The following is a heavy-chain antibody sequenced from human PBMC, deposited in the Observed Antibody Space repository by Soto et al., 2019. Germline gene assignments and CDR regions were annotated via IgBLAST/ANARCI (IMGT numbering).Heavy chain of an antibody. Sequence: EVLLLESGGGLVQSGGSLRLTCAASGFTFSTYTMSWVRQAPGEGPEWVSGIIQSGETFYADSVKGRFTISRDNSNNMLNRQIHGLGVDDTAVYYWAKDRQPDGRGPFDHWGQGTLDTVSP. V-gene: IGHV3-23*01. CDR3: AKDRQPDGRGPFDH. D-gene: IGHD1-26*01. CDR2: IIQSGET. J-gene: IGHJ4*02. CDR1: GFTFSTYT.